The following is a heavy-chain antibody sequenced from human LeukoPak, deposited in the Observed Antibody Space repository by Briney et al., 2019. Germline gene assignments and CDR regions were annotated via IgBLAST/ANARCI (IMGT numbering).Heavy chain of an antibody. CDR3: AKEGFDY. V-gene: IGHV3-23*01. Sequence: GGSLRLSCAASGFTFSSHWMTWVRQAPGKGLEWVSTFTGGDGSAYYADSVKGRFTISRDNSKNTLYLQMNSLRAEDTALYYCAKEGFDYWGQGTLVTVSS. CDR2: FTGGDGSA. J-gene: IGHJ4*02. CDR1: GFTFSSHW.